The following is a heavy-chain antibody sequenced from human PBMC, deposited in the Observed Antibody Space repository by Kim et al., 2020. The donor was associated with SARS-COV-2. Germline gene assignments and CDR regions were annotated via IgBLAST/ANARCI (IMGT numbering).Heavy chain of an antibody. J-gene: IGHJ6*02. CDR1: GGSISSSNW. V-gene: IGHV4-4*02. Sequence: SETLSLTCAVSGGSISSSNWWSWVRQPPGTGLEWIGEIYHSGSTNYNPSLKSRVTISVDKSKNQFSLKLSSVTAADTAVYYCARDIGGVTIFGVVIYGMDVWGQGTTVTVSS. CDR3: ARDIGGVTIFGVVIYGMDV. D-gene: IGHD3-3*01. CDR2: IYHSGST.